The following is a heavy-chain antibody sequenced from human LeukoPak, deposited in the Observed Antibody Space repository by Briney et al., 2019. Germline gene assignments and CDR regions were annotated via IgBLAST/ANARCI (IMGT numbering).Heavy chain of an antibody. D-gene: IGHD6-13*01. V-gene: IGHV1-24*01. J-gene: IGHJ6*02. Sequence: GASVKVSCKVSGYTLTELSMHWVRQAPGKGLEWMGGFDPEDGETIYAQKFQGRVTMTRNTSISTAYMELSSLRSEDTAVYYCARAGIAADNSYYYGMDVWGQGTTATVSS. CDR1: GYTLTELS. CDR3: ARAGIAADNSYYYGMDV. CDR2: FDPEDGET.